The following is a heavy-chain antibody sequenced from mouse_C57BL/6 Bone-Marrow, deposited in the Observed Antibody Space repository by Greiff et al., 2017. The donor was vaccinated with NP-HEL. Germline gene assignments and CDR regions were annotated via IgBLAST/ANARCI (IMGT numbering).Heavy chain of an antibody. Sequence: VQLQQSGPELVKPGASVKMSCKASGYTFTDYYMHWVKQKPGKGLEWIGEIYPGSGNTYYNEKFKGKATLTADTSSSTAYMQLSSLTSEDSAVYCCARGFGYDGSDYWGQGTTLTVSS. V-gene: IGHV1-83*01. CDR1: YTFTDYYM. CDR2: YPGSGNTY. CDR3: RGFGYDGSDY. J-gene: IGHJ2*01. D-gene: IGHD2-2*01.